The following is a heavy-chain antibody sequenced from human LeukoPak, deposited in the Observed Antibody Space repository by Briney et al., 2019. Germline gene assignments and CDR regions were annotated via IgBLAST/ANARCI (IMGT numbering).Heavy chain of an antibody. V-gene: IGHV3-74*01. CDR1: RFTFSSYW. D-gene: IGHD2-15*01. Sequence: QAGGSLRLSCAASRFTFSSYWLHWVRQAPGKGLVWVSRINSDGSSTSYADSVKGRFTISRDNAKNTLYLQMNSLRAEDTAVYYCARKDPYGPFDPWGQGTLVTVSS. CDR2: INSDGSST. J-gene: IGHJ5*02. CDR3: ARKDPYGPFDP.